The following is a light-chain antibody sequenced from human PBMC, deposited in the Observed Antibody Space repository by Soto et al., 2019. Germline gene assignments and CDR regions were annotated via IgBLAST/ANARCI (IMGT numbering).Light chain of an antibody. CDR2: GAS. V-gene: IGKV3-20*01. CDR3: QQYGSSPPYT. J-gene: IGKJ2*01. Sequence: EIVLTQSPGTLSLSPGERAALSCSASQSVSSSYLAWYQQKPGQAPRLLIYGASSRATGIPDRFSGSGSGTDFTLTISRLEPEDFAVYYCQQYGSSPPYTFGQGTKLVIK. CDR1: QSVSSSY.